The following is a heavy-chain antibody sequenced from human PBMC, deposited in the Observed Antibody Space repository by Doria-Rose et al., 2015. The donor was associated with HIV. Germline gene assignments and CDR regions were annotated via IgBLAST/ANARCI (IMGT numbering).Heavy chain of an antibody. J-gene: IGHJ3*01. CDR3: AKDRGFGYQIGDGFDF. CDR1: GFTFQEHG. D-gene: IGHD3-10*01. Sequence: VQLVQSGGGLVQPGKSLRLSCAASGFTFQEHGMHWVRQAPGKGLEWVSGLSWNSGSVGYGDFVKGRFTISRDNVKKVLYLQMNVLHAEDTALYFCAKDRGFGYQIGDGFDFWGQGTMVTVSS. V-gene: IGHV3-9*01. CDR2: LSWNSGSV.